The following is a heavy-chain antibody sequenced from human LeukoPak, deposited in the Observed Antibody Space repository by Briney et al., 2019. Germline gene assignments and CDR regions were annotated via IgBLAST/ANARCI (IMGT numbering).Heavy chain of an antibody. V-gene: IGHV4-34*01. D-gene: IGHD6-19*01. CDR3: ARAEKYSSGWYENWFDP. J-gene: IGHJ5*02. CDR1: GGSFSGYY. CDR2: INHSGST. Sequence: KPSETLSLTCAVYGGSFSGYYWSWIRQPPGKGLEWIGEINHSGSTNYNPSLKSRVTISVDTSKNQFSLKLSSVTAADTAVYYCARAEKYSSGWYENWFDPWGQGTLVTVSS.